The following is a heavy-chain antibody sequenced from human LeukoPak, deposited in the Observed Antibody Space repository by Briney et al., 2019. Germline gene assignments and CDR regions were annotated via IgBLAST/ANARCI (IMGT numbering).Heavy chain of an antibody. V-gene: IGHV1-69*04. CDR1: GGTFSSYA. CDR2: IIPIFGIA. D-gene: IGHD6-19*01. CDR3: ARDPSGWGENTYYFDY. Sequence: SVKVSCKASGGTFSSYAISWVRQAPGQGLEWMGRIIPIFGIANYAQKFQGRVTITADKSTSTAYMELSSLRSEDTAVYYCARDPSGWGENTYYFDYWGQGTLVTVSS. J-gene: IGHJ4*02.